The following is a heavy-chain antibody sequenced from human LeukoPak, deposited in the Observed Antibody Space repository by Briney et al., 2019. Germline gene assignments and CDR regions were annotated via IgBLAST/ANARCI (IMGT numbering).Heavy chain of an antibody. CDR3: AKWNPVTGTMRGLFDP. D-gene: IGHD1-7*01. CDR2: ISNSGGSA. CDR1: AFTFSTYA. J-gene: IGHJ5*02. V-gene: IGHV3-23*01. Sequence: PGGSLRLSCAASAFTFSTYAMSWVRQAPGKGLEWASIISNSGGSAYYADSVKGRFTISRDNSKNTLYLQMNSLRAGDTAAYYCAKWNPVTGTMRGLFDPWGQGTLVTVSS.